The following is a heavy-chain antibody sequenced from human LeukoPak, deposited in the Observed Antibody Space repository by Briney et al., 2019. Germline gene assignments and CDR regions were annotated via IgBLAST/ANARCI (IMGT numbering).Heavy chain of an antibody. CDR1: GGSISSGGYS. V-gene: IGHV4-39*01. J-gene: IGHJ4*02. Sequence: SETLSLTCAVSGGSISSGGYSWGWIRQPPGKGLEWIGSIYYSGSTYYNPSLKSRVTISVDTSKNQFSLKLSSVTAADTAVYYCARLREYSYLDYWGQGTLVTVSS. CDR3: ARLREYSYLDY. D-gene: IGHD5-18*01. CDR2: IYYSGST.